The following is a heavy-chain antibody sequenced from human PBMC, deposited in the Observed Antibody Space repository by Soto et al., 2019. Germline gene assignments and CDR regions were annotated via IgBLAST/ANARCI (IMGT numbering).Heavy chain of an antibody. Sequence: GGSLRLSCAASGFTFSSYGMHWVRQAPGKGLEWAAVISYDGSNKYYADSVKGRFTISRDNSKNTLYLQMNSLRAEDTAVYYCAKDCLPRYSSSRGMDVWGQGTRVTVSS. CDR3: AKDCLPRYSSSRGMDV. D-gene: IGHD6-6*01. J-gene: IGHJ6*02. V-gene: IGHV3-30*18. CDR2: ISYDGSNK. CDR1: GFTFSSYG.